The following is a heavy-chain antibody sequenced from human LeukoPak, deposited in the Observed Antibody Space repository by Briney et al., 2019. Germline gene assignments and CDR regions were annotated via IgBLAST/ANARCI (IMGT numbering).Heavy chain of an antibody. Sequence: SETLSLTCTVSGGSISTSDYLWAWVRQPPGKGLEWIGDFYYNGVTSYSPSLKSRVTISVDTSKNQFSLNLTSVTAADTAVYYCVRRNYVSGRIDPWDQGALVTVSS. CDR1: GGSISTSDYL. CDR2: FYYNGVT. J-gene: IGHJ5*02. V-gene: IGHV4-39*01. D-gene: IGHD3-16*01. CDR3: VRRNYVSGRIDP.